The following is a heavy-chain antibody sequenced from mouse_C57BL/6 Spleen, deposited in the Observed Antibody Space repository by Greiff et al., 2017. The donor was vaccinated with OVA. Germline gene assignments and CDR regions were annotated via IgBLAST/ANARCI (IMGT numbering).Heavy chain of an antibody. D-gene: IGHD2-13*01. V-gene: IGHV1-67*01. Sequence: VQLQQSGPELVRPGVSVKLSCKGSGYTFTGYAMHWVKQRHAQSLEWIGVISTYYGDASYNQKFKDKATMTVDKSSSTAYMDLARLTSDDSAVCGVTTQFAYWGQGTLVTVSA. CDR1: GYTFTGYA. CDR2: ISTYYGDA. CDR3: TTQFAY. J-gene: IGHJ3*01.